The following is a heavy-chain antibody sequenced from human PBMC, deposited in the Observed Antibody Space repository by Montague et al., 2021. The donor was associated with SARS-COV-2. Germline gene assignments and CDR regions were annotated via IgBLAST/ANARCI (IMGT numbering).Heavy chain of an antibody. CDR2: VLSSGST. Sequence: SETLSLTCTVSGGSIFSNSFYWGWIRQSPGQGLEWIGNVLSSGSTFYNPSLRSRVTMSEDMSKNQSSLKLMSVTAADTAVYYCARSTVGTSHFDYWGQGTLVTVPS. J-gene: IGHJ4*02. CDR1: GGSIFSNSFY. CDR3: ARSTVGTSHFDY. D-gene: IGHD1-26*01. V-gene: IGHV4-39*01.